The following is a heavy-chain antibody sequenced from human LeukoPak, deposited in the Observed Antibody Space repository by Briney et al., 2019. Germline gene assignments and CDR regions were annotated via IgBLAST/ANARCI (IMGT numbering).Heavy chain of an antibody. CDR3: AKVGGGSSRFYFDY. J-gene: IGHJ4*02. CDR1: GGTFSSYA. CDR2: IIPILGTA. V-gene: IGHV1-69*10. Sequence: GASVKVSCKASGGTFSSYAISWVRQAPGQGLEWMGGIIPILGTANYAQKFQGRVTITADKSTSTAYMELSSLRAEDTAVYYCAKVGGGSSRFYFDYWGQGTLVTVSS. D-gene: IGHD3-16*01.